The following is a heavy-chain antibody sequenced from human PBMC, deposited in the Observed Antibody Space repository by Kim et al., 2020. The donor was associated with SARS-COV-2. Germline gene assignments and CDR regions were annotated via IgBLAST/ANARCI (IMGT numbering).Heavy chain of an antibody. CDR1: GFTFSSYA. J-gene: IGHJ5*02. D-gene: IGHD2-2*03. CDR2: ISYDGSNK. Sequence: GGSLRLSCAASGFTFSSYAMHWVRQAPGKGLEWVAVISYDGSNKYYADSVKGRFTISRDNSKNTLYLQMNSLRAEDTAVYYCARDTGYCSSTSCHNWFDP. V-gene: IGHV3-30-3*01. CDR3: ARDTGYCSSTSCHNWFDP.